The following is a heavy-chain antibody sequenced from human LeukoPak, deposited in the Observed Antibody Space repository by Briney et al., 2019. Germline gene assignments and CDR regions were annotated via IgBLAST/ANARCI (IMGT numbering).Heavy chain of an antibody. CDR3: AKYLAERTGSIAY. Sequence: GGSLRLSCVVYGPSFDYYAMHWVRQASGKGLEWVAGIRRKSGIIGYADSDKGRFTSRRDNAKNSLLMQVNRLMAKDTAVYYGAKYLAERTGSIAYWGQGTLVTVSS. V-gene: IGHV3-9*01. CDR1: GPSFDYYA. J-gene: IGHJ4*02. D-gene: IGHD1-14*01. CDR2: IRRKSGII.